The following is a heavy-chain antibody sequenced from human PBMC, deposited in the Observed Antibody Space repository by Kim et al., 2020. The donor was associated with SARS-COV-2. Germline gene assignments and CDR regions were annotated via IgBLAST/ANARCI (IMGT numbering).Heavy chain of an antibody. CDR3: ARSPYYFHPGIYWPWFDP. Sequence: SETLSLTCTVSGGSINNYYWNWIRQPPGKGLEWIGYVYNSGDTYYNPSLRSRVAISVDTSKNQFSLRLTSVTAADTAIYYCARSPYYFHPGIYWPWFDPWGQGTLISVSS. V-gene: IGHV4-59*01. D-gene: IGHD1-26*01. J-gene: IGHJ5*02. CDR1: GGSINNYY. CDR2: VYNSGDT.